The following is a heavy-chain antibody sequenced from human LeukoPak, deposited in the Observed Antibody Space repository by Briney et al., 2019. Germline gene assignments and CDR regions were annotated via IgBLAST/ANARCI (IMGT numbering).Heavy chain of an antibody. CDR3: ARGPGVIRYSSSRFDP. V-gene: IGHV1-2*02. Sequence: ASVKVSCKASGYTFTGYYMHWVRQAPGQGLEWMGWINPNSGGTNYAQKFRGRVTMTRDTSISTAYMELSRLRSDDTAVYYCARGPGVIRYSSSRFDPWGQGTLVTVSS. D-gene: IGHD6-13*01. J-gene: IGHJ5*02. CDR2: INPNSGGT. CDR1: GYTFTGYY.